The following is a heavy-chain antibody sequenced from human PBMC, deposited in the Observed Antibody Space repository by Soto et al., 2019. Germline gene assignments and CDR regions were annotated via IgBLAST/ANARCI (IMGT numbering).Heavy chain of an antibody. CDR3: ARGRYSGSRPGGYFQH. Sequence: QVQLQQWGAGLLKPSETLSLTCAVYGGSFSGYYWSWIRQPPGKGLEWIGEINHSGSTNYNPSLKSRVTISVDTSKNQFSRKLSSVTAADTAVYYCARGRYSGSRPGGYFQHWGQGTLVTVSS. CDR2: INHSGST. CDR1: GGSFSGYY. V-gene: IGHV4-34*01. J-gene: IGHJ1*01. D-gene: IGHD1-26*01.